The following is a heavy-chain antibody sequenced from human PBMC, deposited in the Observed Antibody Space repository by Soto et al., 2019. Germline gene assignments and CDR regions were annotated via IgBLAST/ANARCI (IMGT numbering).Heavy chain of an antibody. D-gene: IGHD3-10*01. CDR3: ARDIGSYAYGEGY. J-gene: IGHJ4*02. CDR2: VYSTGTT. CDR1: GGSINSYW. Sequence: SETLSLTCSVSGGSINSYWWSWIRQPAGKGLEWIGRVYSTGTTDYNPSLNSRATMSVETSKNQFSLKLTSVTAADTAVYYCARDIGSYAYGEGYWGQGIQVTVSS. V-gene: IGHV4-4*07.